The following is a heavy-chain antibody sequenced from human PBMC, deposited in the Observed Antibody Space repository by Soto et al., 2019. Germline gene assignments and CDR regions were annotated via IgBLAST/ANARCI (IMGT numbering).Heavy chain of an antibody. D-gene: IGHD6-13*01. V-gene: IGHV4-59*08. CDR1: GGSISSYY. CDR2: IYYSGSS. Sequence: QVQLQESGPGLVKPSETLSLTCTVSGGSISSYYWSWIRQPPGKGLEGIGYIYYSGSSNYNPSLKSRVTISVDTSKNRFSMKLSSVTAADTAGYYWARRYSSAFDIWGQGTMVTVSS. CDR3: ARRYSSAFDI. J-gene: IGHJ3*02.